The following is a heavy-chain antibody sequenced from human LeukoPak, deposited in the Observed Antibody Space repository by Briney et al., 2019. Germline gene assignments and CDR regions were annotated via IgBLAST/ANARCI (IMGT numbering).Heavy chain of an antibody. CDR1: GFTFSSYS. V-gene: IGHV3-21*01. CDR2: ISSSSTSM. CDR3: SRERGYSYGYSDY. D-gene: IGHD5-18*01. Sequence: GGSLRLSCAASGFTFSSYSMNWVRQAPGKGLEWVPSISSSSTSMYYADSVKGRFTISRDNAKNSLYLQMNSLRAEDTAVYYCSRERGYSYGYSDYWGQGTLVTVSS. J-gene: IGHJ4*02.